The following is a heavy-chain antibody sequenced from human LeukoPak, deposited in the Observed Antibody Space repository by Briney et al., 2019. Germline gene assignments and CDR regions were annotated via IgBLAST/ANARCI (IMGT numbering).Heavy chain of an antibody. V-gene: IGHV3-11*01. Sequence: GGSLRLSCAASGFTFSDYYMSWIRQAPGKGLEGVSYISSRGNTIYYADSVKGRFTISRDNAKNSLYLQMNSLRAEDTAVYYCAREIGGDLDFDYWGQGTLVTVSS. J-gene: IGHJ4*02. CDR2: ISSRGNTI. CDR1: GFTFSDYY. CDR3: AREIGGDLDFDY. D-gene: IGHD2-21*02.